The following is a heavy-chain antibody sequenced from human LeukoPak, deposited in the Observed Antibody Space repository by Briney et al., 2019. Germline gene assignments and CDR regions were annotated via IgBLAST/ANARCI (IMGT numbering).Heavy chain of an antibody. CDR1: GGPFSGYY. CDR3: ARVGTTYDYVWGSYRYNDY. V-gene: IGHV4-34*01. CDR2: INHSGST. Sequence: PSETLSLTCAVYGGPFSGYYWSWIRQPPGKGLEWIGEINHSGSTNYNPSLKSRVTISVDTSKNQFSLKLSSVTAADTAVYYCARVGTTYDYVWGSYRYNDYWGQGTLVTVSS. D-gene: IGHD3-16*02. J-gene: IGHJ4*02.